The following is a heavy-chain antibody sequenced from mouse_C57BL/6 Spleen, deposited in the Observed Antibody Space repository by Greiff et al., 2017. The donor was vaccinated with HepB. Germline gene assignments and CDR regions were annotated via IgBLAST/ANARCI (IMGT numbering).Heavy chain of an antibody. CDR2: INPNNGGT. Sequence: EVKLVESGPELVKPGASVKMSCKASGYTFTDYNMHWVKQSHGKSLEWIGYINPNNGGTSYNQKFKGKATLTVNKSSSTAYMELRSLTSEDSAVYYCARSRGYYGLDVWGTGTTVTVSS. CDR1: GYTFTDYN. D-gene: IGHD1-1*01. V-gene: IGHV1-22*01. CDR3: ARSRGYYGLDV. J-gene: IGHJ1*03.